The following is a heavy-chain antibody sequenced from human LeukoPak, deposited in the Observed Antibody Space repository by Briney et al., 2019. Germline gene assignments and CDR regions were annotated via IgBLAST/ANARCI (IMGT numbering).Heavy chain of an antibody. CDR1: GGSISSGGYS. Sequence: SETLSLTCAVSGGSISSGGYSWSWLRQPPGTGLEWIGYIYHSGSTYYNPSLKSRVTISVDRSKNQFSLKLSSVTAADTAVYYCARVPAHYDFWSGYSARDAFDIWGQGTMVTVSS. D-gene: IGHD3-3*01. CDR2: IYHSGST. V-gene: IGHV4-30-2*01. J-gene: IGHJ3*02. CDR3: ARVPAHYDFWSGYSARDAFDI.